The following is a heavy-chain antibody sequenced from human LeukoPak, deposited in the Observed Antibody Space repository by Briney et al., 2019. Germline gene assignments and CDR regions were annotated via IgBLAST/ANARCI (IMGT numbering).Heavy chain of an antibody. Sequence: GGSLRLSCAASGFIFSSYAMSWVRQAPGKGLVWVSRVDSDGSSTTYADSVKGRFTISRDNAKKTLYLQMNSLRAGDTAVFYCARAPVQYCGGDCDAFDIWGQGTMVTVSS. D-gene: IGHD2-21*02. CDR3: ARAPVQYCGGDCDAFDI. J-gene: IGHJ3*02. V-gene: IGHV3-74*01. CDR1: GFIFSSYA. CDR2: VDSDGSST.